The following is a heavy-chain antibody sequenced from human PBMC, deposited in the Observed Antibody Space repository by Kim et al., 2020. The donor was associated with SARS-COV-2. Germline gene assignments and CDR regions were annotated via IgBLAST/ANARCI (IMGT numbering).Heavy chain of an antibody. V-gene: IGHV4-34*01. Sequence: NYNPSLKGRVTISVDTSKNQFSLKLSSVTAADTAVYYCARGGPRSSGGYYWGQGTLVTVSS. CDR3: ARGGPRSSGGYY. D-gene: IGHD6-19*01. J-gene: IGHJ4*02.